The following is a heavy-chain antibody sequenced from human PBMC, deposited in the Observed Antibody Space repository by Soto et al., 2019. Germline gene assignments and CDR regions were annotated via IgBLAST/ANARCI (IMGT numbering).Heavy chain of an antibody. CDR2: IYWDDDK. CDR1: GFSLTSSGVS. CDR3: VRCSRYAAFAM. J-gene: IGHJ3*02. V-gene: IGHV2-5*02. Sequence: QITLKESGPTLVKSTQTLTLTCSFSGFSLTSSGVSVGWIRQPPGKALEWLAHIYWDDDKRYSPSLQSRLTITNDSSRTQLDLTMTNMDPVDTATVSCVRCSRYAAFAMWGLGTLVNVSS. D-gene: IGHD2-15*01.